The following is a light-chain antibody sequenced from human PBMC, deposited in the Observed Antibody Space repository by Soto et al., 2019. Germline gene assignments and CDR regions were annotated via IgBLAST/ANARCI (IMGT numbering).Light chain of an antibody. V-gene: IGKV1-39*01. J-gene: IGKJ2*01. CDR1: QSISSY. CDR3: QQSYSSPYT. CDR2: AAS. Sequence: DIPMTQSPSSLSTSVGDRVTITCRASQSISSYLNWYQQKPGKAPKLLIYAASSLQSGVPSRFSGSGSGTDFTLTISSLQPEDCATYYCQQSYSSPYTFGQGTKLEI.